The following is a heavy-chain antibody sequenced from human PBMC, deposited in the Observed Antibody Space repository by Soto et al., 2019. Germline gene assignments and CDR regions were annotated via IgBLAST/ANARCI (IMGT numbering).Heavy chain of an antibody. J-gene: IGHJ5*02. D-gene: IGHD4-17*01. CDR3: ARDQTTGAWFDA. CDR2: INGDGSDT. CDR1: GFDFNNYW. V-gene: IGHV3-74*03. Sequence: PGGSLRLSCGASGFDFNNYWMHWVRQDPGKGLVWVSRINGDGSDTKYADSVKGRFTISRDNAKKTVYLQMNSLRAEDTAVYYCARDQTTGAWFDAWGQGTLVTVSS.